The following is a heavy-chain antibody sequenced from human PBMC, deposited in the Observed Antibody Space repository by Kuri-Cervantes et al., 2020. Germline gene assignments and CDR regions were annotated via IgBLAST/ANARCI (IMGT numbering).Heavy chain of an antibody. CDR3: ARGRPLYASGPFDP. CDR1: GYTFTSYG. V-gene: IGHV1-46*04. J-gene: IGHJ5*02. CDR2: INPSGGST. Sequence: ASVKVSCKASGYTFTSYGISWVRQAPGQGLEWMGIINPSGGSTSYAQKLQGRVTMTRDTSTSTVYMELNSLRSEDTAVYYCARGRPLYASGPFDPWGQGTLVTVSS. D-gene: IGHD3-10*01.